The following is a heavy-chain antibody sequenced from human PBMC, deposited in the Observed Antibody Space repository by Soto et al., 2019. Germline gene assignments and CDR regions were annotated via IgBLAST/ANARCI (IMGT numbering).Heavy chain of an antibody. D-gene: IGHD3-9*01. Sequence: GGSLRLSCAASGFTFSSYAMHWVRQAPGKGLEWVAVISYDGSNKYYADSVKGRFTISRDNSKNTLYLQMNSPRAEDTAVYYCARASISYYYYYGMDVWGQGTTVTVSS. CDR2: ISYDGSNK. CDR3: ARASISYYYYYGMDV. V-gene: IGHV3-30-3*01. J-gene: IGHJ6*02. CDR1: GFTFSSYA.